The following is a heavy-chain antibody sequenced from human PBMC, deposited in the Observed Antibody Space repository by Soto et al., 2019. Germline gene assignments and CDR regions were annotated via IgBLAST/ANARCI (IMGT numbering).Heavy chain of an antibody. CDR1: GYTFSNHW. D-gene: IGHD1-26*01. CDR2: IFPRDSDT. Sequence: GESLKISCQGSGYTFSNHWINWVRLVPGKGLEWMGIIFPRDSDTRYSPSLQGQVIISVDKSTNSAYLQWTRLTASDTAIYYCAKSIEGGPMDVWGQGTTVTVSS. J-gene: IGHJ6*02. CDR3: AKSIEGGPMDV. V-gene: IGHV5-51*01.